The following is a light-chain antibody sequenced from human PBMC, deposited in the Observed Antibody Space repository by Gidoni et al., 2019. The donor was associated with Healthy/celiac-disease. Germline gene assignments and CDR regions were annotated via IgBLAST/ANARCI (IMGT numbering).Light chain of an antibody. CDR1: QSVSSSY. Sequence: EIVLTQSPGTLSLSPGERATLSCRACQSVSSSYLAWYQQKPGQAPRLLIYGASSRATGIPDRFSGSGSGTYFTLTISRLEPEDFAVYYCQQYGSSPRRLTFGGGTKVEIK. CDR2: GAS. CDR3: QQYGSSPRRLT. V-gene: IGKV3-20*01. J-gene: IGKJ4*01.